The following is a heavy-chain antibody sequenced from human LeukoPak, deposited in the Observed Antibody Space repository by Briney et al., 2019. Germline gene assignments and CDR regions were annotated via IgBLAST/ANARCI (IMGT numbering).Heavy chain of an antibody. J-gene: IGHJ6*02. D-gene: IGHD5-18*01. Sequence: GRSLRLSCAASGFPVGDPAMTWVRPAPGKGLEWGGFIRSKAYGETTEYAASVKGRFTISRDESKSSVYLEMNSLKSEDTAVYYCSRGPIYLWLYYGMDVWGQGTTVIVSS. CDR3: SRGPIYLWLYYGMDV. CDR1: GFPVGDPA. CDR2: IRSKAYGETT. V-gene: IGHV3-49*04.